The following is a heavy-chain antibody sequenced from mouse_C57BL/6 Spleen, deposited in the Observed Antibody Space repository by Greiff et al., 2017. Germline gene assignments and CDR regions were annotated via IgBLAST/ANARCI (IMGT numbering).Heavy chain of an antibody. CDR3: GSSRGWFAY. CDR2: IWGDGRT. D-gene: IGHD1-1*01. V-gene: IGHV2-3*01. CDR1: GFSLTSYG. J-gene: IGHJ3*01. Sequence: VQRVESGPGLVAPSQSLSITCTVSGFSLTSYGVSWVRQPPGKGLEWLGVIWGDGRTNYHSALISRLSISKDNSKSQVFLKLNSLQTDDTATYYCGSSRGWFAYWGQGTLVTVSA.